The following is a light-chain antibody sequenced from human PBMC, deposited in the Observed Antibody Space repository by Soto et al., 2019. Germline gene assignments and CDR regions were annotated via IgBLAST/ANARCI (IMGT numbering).Light chain of an antibody. J-gene: IGKJ5*01. V-gene: IGKV3-20*01. Sequence: ENVLTQYPGTLSLSPGERATLSCRASQTVSSTYLAWYQQKPGQAPRLLIYGASSRATGIPERLSGTVYGTDLTITISRMENEDFEVYYCQQYGSSTITFGQGTGLEI. CDR3: QQYGSSTIT. CDR2: GAS. CDR1: QTVSSTY.